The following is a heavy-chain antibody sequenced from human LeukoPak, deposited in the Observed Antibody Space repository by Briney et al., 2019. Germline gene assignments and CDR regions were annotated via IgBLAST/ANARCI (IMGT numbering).Heavy chain of an antibody. D-gene: IGHD3-22*01. Sequence: PGGSLRLSCAASGFTFSSYAMSWVRQAPAKGLEWVSGISGSGGATYHADSVKGRFTISRDNAKNTLHLQMNSLRAEDTAIYYCANAQSYYYDTSGYYCYCDYWGRGTLVTVSS. CDR3: ANAQSYYYDTSGYYCYCDY. V-gene: IGHV3-23*01. J-gene: IGHJ4*02. CDR1: GFTFSSYA. CDR2: ISGSGGAT.